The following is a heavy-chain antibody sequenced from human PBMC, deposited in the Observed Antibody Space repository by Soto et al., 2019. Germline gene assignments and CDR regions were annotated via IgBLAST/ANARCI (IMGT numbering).Heavy chain of an antibody. CDR2: ISSSSSFI. CDR1: GFTFSSKS. D-gene: IGHD3-10*01. CDR3: ARGDHAVIIPAPFAS. J-gene: IGHJ4*02. Sequence: EVQLVESGGGLVKPGGSLRLSCAVSGFTFSSKSMSWVRQAPGKGLEWVSSISSSSSFIYYADSLKGRFTISRDNAKNLLYLQMSSLRAEYSAIYYCARGDHAVIIPAPFASGGQGTLVTVSS. V-gene: IGHV3-21*02.